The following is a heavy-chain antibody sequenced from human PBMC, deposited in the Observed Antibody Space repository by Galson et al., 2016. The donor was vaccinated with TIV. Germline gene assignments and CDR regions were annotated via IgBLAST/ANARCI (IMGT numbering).Heavy chain of an antibody. CDR2: MNPNSGNT. D-gene: IGHD4-17*01. V-gene: IGHV1-8*02. Sequence: SVKVSCKASGYTFTSYDINWVRQATGQGLEWMGWMNPNSGNTGCAQKFRGRVAMTRNTSVRTAYMELSSLRSEDTAVYYCARSGDYGDYWGQGTLVTVSS. CDR1: GYTFTSYD. J-gene: IGHJ4*02. CDR3: ARSGDYGDY.